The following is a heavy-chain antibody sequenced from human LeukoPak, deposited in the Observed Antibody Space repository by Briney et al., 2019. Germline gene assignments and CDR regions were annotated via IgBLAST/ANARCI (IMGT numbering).Heavy chain of an antibody. Sequence: PGGSLRLSCAASGFTFSSYAMHWVRQAPGKGLEWVAVISYDGSNKYYADSVKGRFTISRDNSKNTLYLQMNSLRAEDTAVYYCARAPRGVRNAFDIWGQGTMVTVSS. CDR2: ISYDGSNK. J-gene: IGHJ3*02. D-gene: IGHD3-10*01. CDR1: GFTFSSYA. CDR3: ARAPRGVRNAFDI. V-gene: IGHV3-30-3*01.